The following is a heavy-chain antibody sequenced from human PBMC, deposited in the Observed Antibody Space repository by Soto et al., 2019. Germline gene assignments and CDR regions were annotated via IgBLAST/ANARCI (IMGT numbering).Heavy chain of an antibody. V-gene: IGHV3-30-3*01. Sequence: QVQLVESGGGVVQPGRSLRLSCAASGFTFSSYAMHWVRQAPGKGLEWVAVISYDGSNKYYADSVKGRFTISRDNSKNTLYLQMISLRAEDTAVYYCARDGKAGSGWRRGHYWGQGTLVTVSS. J-gene: IGHJ4*02. CDR2: ISYDGSNK. CDR3: ARDGKAGSGWRRGHY. CDR1: GFTFSSYA. D-gene: IGHD6-19*01.